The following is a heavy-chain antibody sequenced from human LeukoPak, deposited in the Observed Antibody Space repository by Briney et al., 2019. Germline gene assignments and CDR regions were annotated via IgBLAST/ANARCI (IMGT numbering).Heavy chain of an antibody. CDR2: ISSSSSYI. J-gene: IGHJ3*02. CDR3: ARPITRRPTVVTFDAFDI. Sequence: GGSLRLSCAASGFTFSSYSMNWVRQAPGKGLEWVSSISSSSSYIYYADSVKGRFTISRDNSKNTLYLQMNSLRAEDTAVYYCARPITRRPTVVTFDAFDIWGQGTMVTVSS. D-gene: IGHD4-23*01. V-gene: IGHV3-21*04. CDR1: GFTFSSYS.